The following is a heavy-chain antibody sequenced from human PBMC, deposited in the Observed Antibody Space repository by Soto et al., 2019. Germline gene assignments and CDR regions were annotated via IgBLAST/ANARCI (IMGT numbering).Heavy chain of an antibody. CDR2: ISAYNGNT. D-gene: IGHD6-13*01. CDR3: ASTIAAAVDFDY. Sequence: QVQLVQSGAEVKKPGASVKVSCKASGYTFTSYGISWVRQAPGQGLERMGWISAYNGNTKYAQKHPGRVTMTTDTSTGTAYMELRSLTSDDTAVYYCASTIAAAVDFDYWGQGTLVTISS. CDR1: GYTFTSYG. J-gene: IGHJ4*02. V-gene: IGHV1-18*01.